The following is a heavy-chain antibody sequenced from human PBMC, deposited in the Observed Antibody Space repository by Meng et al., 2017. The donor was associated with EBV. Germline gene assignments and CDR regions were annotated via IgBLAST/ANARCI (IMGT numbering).Heavy chain of an antibody. Sequence: EVSREEAGCGRAKPGGSPRLSCAASGFTLRSYSMNWVRLAPGKGLEWVSSISSNSIDIYYADLVKGRFTISRDNAKNSLFLQMNSLRAEDTAVYYCARDRTSNRFDYWGQGTLVTVSS. CDR3: ARDRTSNRFDY. CDR2: ISSNSIDI. CDR1: GFTLRSYS. J-gene: IGHJ4*02. D-gene: IGHD2-8*01. V-gene: IGHV3-21*01.